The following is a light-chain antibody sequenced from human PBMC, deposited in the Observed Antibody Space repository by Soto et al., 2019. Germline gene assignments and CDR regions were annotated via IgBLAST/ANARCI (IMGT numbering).Light chain of an antibody. CDR2: GNN. CDR1: SSNIGADYN. Sequence: QSALTQPPSVSGAPGQRVTISCTGTSSNIGADYNVHWYRQLPGTAPKLLIYGNNHRPSGVPDRFSGSKSGPSASLAITGLQTEDGADYYCQSYDTGLRGMIFGGGTQLTVL. V-gene: IGLV1-40*01. CDR3: QSYDTGLRGMI. J-gene: IGLJ2*01.